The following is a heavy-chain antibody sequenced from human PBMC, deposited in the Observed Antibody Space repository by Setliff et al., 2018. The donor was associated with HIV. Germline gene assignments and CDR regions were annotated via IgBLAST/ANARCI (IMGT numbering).Heavy chain of an antibody. CDR1: GFTFSGFA. Sequence: GGSLRLSCGASGFTFSGFAMNWVRHAPGKGLEWVSAVSGGGTATEYAGSVQGRFTISRDNSNNTLYLQMNSLRAEDTAVYYCAKSGYCGSSTCRNYFYYMDVWGKGTTVTVSS. CDR2: VSGGGTAT. CDR3: AKSGYCGSSTCRNYFYYMDV. V-gene: IGHV3-23*01. J-gene: IGHJ6*03. D-gene: IGHD2-2*01.